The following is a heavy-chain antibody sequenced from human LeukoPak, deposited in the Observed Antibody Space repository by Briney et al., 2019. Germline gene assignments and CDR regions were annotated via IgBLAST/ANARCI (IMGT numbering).Heavy chain of an antibody. CDR2: ISYDGRNI. D-gene: IGHD1-1*01. Sequence: GGSLRLSCAASGFTFNNYGMHWVRQAPGKGLEWVAVISYDGRNIHYPDSVKGRFTISRDNSKNTLFLQMNSLRVEDTAVYYCAKGRYNWNDGEFDYWGQGTLVTVSS. CDR1: GFTFNNYG. CDR3: AKGRYNWNDGEFDY. V-gene: IGHV3-30*18. J-gene: IGHJ4*02.